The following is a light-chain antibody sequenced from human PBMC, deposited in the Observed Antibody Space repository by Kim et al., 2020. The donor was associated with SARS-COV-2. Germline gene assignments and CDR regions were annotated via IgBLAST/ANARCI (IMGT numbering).Light chain of an antibody. CDR1: KLGYKF. J-gene: IGLJ3*02. CDR2: RDD. V-gene: IGLV3-1*01. Sequence: VSPGQTASITCSGDKLGYKFACWYQQKPGQSPVLVIYRDDKRPSGIPERFSGSNSGNTATLTISGTQTMDEADYYCQAWDSSTALVFGGGTQLTVL. CDR3: QAWDSSTALV.